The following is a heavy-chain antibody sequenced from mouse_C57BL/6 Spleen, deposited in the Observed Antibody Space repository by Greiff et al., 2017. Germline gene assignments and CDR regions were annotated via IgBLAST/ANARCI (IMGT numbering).Heavy chain of an antibody. CDR2: IRNKANGYTT. J-gene: IGHJ3*01. CDR3: ARYDWFAY. Sequence: EVKVVESGGGLVQPGGSLSLSCAASGFTFTDYYMSWVRQPPGKALEWLGFIRNKANGYTTEYSASVKGRFTISRDNSTSILYLQMNALRAEDSATYYCARYDWFAYWGQGTLVTVSA. CDR1: GFTFTDYY. V-gene: IGHV7-3*01.